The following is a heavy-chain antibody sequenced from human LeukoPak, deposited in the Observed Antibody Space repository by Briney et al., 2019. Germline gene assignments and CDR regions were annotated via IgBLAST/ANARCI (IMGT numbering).Heavy chain of an antibody. CDR2: INPNSGGT. V-gene: IGHV1-2*02. CDR3: AREVLGYCSSISCPRGSERFDP. CDR1: GYTFTSYY. D-gene: IGHD2-2*01. J-gene: IGHJ5*02. Sequence: ASVKVSCKASGYTFTSYYMHWVRQAPGQGLEWMGWINPNSGGTNYAQKFQGRVTMTRDTSISTAYMELSRLRSDDTAVYYCAREVLGYCSSISCPRGSERFDPWGQGTLVTVSS.